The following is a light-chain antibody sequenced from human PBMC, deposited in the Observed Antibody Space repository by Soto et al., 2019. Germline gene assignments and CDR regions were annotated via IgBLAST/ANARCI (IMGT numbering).Light chain of an antibody. V-gene: IGLV2-14*01. J-gene: IGLJ2*01. CDR1: SSDVGRYNY. CDR2: DVN. Sequence: QSALTQPASVSGSPGQSITISCTGTSSDVGRYNYVSWYQQHPGKAPKLMIYDVNNRPSGVSNRFSGSKSGNTASLTISGLQAEDEADYYCSSYTSCSTRVVFGGGTKLTVL. CDR3: SSYTSCSTRVV.